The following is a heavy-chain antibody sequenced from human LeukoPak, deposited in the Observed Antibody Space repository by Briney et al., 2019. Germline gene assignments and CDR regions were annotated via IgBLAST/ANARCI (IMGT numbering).Heavy chain of an antibody. V-gene: IGHV1-8*01. D-gene: IGHD3-9*01. CDR3: ARGVLRYFDWLSNRRTDAYYFDY. J-gene: IGHJ4*02. CDR1: GYTFTSYD. CDR2: MNPNSGNT. Sequence: ASVKVSCKASGYTFTSYDINWVRQATGQGVEWMGWMNPNSGNTGYAQKFQGRVTMTRNTSISTAYMELSSVRSGDTAVYYCARGVLRYFDWLSNRRTDAYYFDYWGQGTLVTVSS.